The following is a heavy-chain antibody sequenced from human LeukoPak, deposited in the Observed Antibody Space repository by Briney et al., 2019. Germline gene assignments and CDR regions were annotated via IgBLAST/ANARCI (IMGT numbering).Heavy chain of an antibody. CDR3: AKASGSGSFSNWFDP. CDR1: GFRFDDYA. V-gene: IGHV3-9*03. Sequence: GGSLRLSCAASGFRFDDYAMHWVRQAPGKGLEWVSGISWNSGSIGYAGSVKGRFTISRDNAKNPLYLQMNSLRAEDMALYYCAKASGSGSFSNWFDPWGQGTLVTVSS. J-gene: IGHJ5*02. D-gene: IGHD3-10*01. CDR2: ISWNSGSI.